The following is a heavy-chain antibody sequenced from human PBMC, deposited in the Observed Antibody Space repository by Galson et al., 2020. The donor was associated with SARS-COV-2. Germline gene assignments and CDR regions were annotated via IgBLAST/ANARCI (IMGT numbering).Heavy chain of an antibody. J-gene: IGHJ4*02. CDR2: IRSKANSYAT. D-gene: IGHD3-9*01. V-gene: IGHV3-73*01. CDR3: TRQRPLYYDILTGPINSEFDY. CDR1: GFTFSGSA. Sequence: QLGESLKISCAASGFTFSGSAMHWVRQASGKGLEWVGRIRSKANSYATAYAASVKGRFTISRDDSKNTAYLQMNSLKTEDTAVYYCTRQRPLYYDILTGPINSEFDYWGQGTLVTVSS.